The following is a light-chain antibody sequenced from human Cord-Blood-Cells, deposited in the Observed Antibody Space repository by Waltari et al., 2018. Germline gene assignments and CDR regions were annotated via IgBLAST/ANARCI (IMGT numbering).Light chain of an antibody. V-gene: IGLV2-14*01. J-gene: IGLJ2*01. CDR1: SSDVGGYNY. CDR3: SSYTSSSTLVV. Sequence: QSALTQPASVSGSPGQSITISCTGTSSDVGGYNYVSWYQQHPGKAPKLMFYDVSNRPSGVSNRFSGSKSCNTASLTISGLQAEDEADYYCSSYTSSSTLVVFGGGTKLTVL. CDR2: DVS.